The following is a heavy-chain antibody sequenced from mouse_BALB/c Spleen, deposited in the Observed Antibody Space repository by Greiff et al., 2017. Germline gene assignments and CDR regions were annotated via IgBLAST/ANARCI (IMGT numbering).Heavy chain of an antibody. CDR2: IYPRDGDT. J-gene: IGHJ3*01. D-gene: IGHD4-1*01. V-gene: IGHV1-87*01. Sequence: QVQLQQSGAELARPGASVKLSCKASGYTFTSYWMQWVKQRPGQGLEWIGAIYPRDGDTRYTQKFKGKATLTADKSSSTAYMQLSSLASEDSAVYYCARWDWDFAYWGQGTLVTVSA. CDR3: ARWDWDFAY. CDR1: GYTFTSYW.